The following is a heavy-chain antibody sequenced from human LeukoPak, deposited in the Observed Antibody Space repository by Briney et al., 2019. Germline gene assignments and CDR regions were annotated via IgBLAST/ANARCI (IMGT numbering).Heavy chain of an antibody. Sequence: ASVKVSCKASGYTFTSYDINWVRQATGQGLEWMGWMNPNSGNTGYAQKFQGRVTMTRNTSISTACMELSSLRSEDTAVYYCARGLVLVRGVIIHRADFSSNWFDPWGQGTLVTVSS. CDR2: MNPNSGNT. J-gene: IGHJ5*02. V-gene: IGHV1-8*01. D-gene: IGHD3-10*01. CDR1: GYTFTSYD. CDR3: ARGLVLVRGVIIHRADFSSNWFDP.